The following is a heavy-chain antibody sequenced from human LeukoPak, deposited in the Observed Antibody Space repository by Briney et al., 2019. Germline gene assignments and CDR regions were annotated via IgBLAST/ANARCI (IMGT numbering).Heavy chain of an antibody. J-gene: IGHJ4*02. Sequence: SVKVSXKASGGTFSSYAISWVRQAPGQGLEWMGWIIPIFGTANYAQKFQGRVTITTDESTSTAYMELSSLRSEDTAVYYCARGGTFGGVIFDYWGQGTLVTVSS. CDR2: IIPIFGTA. CDR1: GGTFSSYA. CDR3: ARGGTFGGVIFDY. V-gene: IGHV1-69*05. D-gene: IGHD3-16*01.